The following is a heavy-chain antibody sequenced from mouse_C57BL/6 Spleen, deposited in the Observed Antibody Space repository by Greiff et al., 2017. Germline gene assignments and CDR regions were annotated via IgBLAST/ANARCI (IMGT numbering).Heavy chain of an antibody. J-gene: IGHJ2*01. CDR3: ARGDYYGRSYYFDY. CDR1: GYTFTSYG. D-gene: IGHD1-1*01. Sequence: QVQLQQSGAELARPGASVKLSCKASGYTFTSYGISWVKQRTGQGLEWIGEIYPRSGNTYYNEKFKGKATLTADKSSSTAYMELRSLTSEDSAVYFCARGDYYGRSYYFDYWGQGTTLTVSS. CDR2: IYPRSGNT. V-gene: IGHV1-81*01.